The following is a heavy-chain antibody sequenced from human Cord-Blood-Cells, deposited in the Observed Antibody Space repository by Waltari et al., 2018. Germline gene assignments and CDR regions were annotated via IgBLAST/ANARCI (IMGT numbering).Heavy chain of an antibody. CDR2: MNPNSGNT. CDR1: GYTFTSYD. CDR3: ARVDGSYGNYYYYGMDV. Sequence: QVQLVQSGAEVKKPGASVKVSCKASGYTFTSYDINWVRQATGQGLERMGWMNPNSGNTGYAQKFQGRVTMTRNTSISTAYMELSSLRSEDTAVYYCARVDGSYGNYYYYGMDVWGQGTTVTVSS. D-gene: IGHD5-18*01. V-gene: IGHV1-8*01. J-gene: IGHJ6*02.